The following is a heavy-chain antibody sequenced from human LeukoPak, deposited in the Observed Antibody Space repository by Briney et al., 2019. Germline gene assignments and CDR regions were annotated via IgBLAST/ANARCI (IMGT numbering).Heavy chain of an antibody. J-gene: IGHJ5*02. CDR2: IYYSGTT. CDR1: GGSISSSSYY. D-gene: IGHD3-3*01. CDR3: ARMSDFWSGAQGSWFDP. Sequence: PSETLSLTCTVSGGSISSSSYYWGWIRQPPGKGLEWIGTIYYSGTTYYNPSLKSRVTISVDTSKNQFSLKLSSVTAADTAVYYCARMSDFWSGAQGSWFDPWGQGTLVTVSS. V-gene: IGHV4-39*07.